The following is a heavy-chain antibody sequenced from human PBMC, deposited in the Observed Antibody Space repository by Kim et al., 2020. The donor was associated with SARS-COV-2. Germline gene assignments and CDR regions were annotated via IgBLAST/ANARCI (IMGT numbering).Heavy chain of an antibody. D-gene: IGHD6-13*01. CDR3: ARVVREYGMDV. Sequence: TNYTPSLTRRVTISVDTSKNQFSLKLSSVTAADTAVYYCARVVREYGMDVWGQGTTVTVSS. CDR2: T. V-gene: IGHV4-59*01. J-gene: IGHJ6*02.